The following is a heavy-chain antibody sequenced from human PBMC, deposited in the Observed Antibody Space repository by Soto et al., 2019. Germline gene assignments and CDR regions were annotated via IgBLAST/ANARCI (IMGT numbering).Heavy chain of an antibody. CDR3: ARGGTWLIYYYYYGMDV. D-gene: IGHD3-22*01. J-gene: IGHJ6*02. V-gene: IGHV4-34*01. CDR1: GGSLSGYY. Sequence: SETLTLTCAVYGGSLSGYYWSWIRQPPGRGLEWIGEINHSGSTNYNPSLKSRVTISVDTSKNQFSLKLSSVTAADTAVYYCARGGTWLIYYYYYGMDVWGQGTTVTVSS. CDR2: INHSGST.